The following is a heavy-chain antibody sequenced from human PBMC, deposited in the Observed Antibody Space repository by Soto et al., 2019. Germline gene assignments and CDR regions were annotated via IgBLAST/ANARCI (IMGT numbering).Heavy chain of an antibody. V-gene: IGHV1-18*01. CDR2: ISAYNGNT. J-gene: IGHJ4*02. CDR3: ARDCPPGGEVVVADATPHRDY. CDR1: GYTFTSYG. D-gene: IGHD2-15*01. Sequence: QVQLVQSGAEVKKPGASVKVSCKASGYTFTSYGISWVRQAPGQGLEWMGWISAYNGNTNYAQKLQGRVTMTTDTSTSTAYMELRSLRSDDTAVYYCARDCPPGGEVVVADATPHRDYWGQGTLVTVSS.